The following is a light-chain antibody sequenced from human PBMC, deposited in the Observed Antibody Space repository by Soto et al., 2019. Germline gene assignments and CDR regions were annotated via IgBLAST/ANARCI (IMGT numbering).Light chain of an antibody. Sequence: VMRPSPATPFGFPGEGAPPFCRASQGIGDTLAWYQHKPGQTPRLLIYDTSTRATGVPTRFSGSRSGAEFTLTINSLQSEDFAVYYCQPYNNWPLTFGGGTKVDIK. CDR2: DTS. CDR3: QPYNNWPLT. J-gene: IGKJ4*01. V-gene: IGKV3-15*01. CDR1: QGIGDT.